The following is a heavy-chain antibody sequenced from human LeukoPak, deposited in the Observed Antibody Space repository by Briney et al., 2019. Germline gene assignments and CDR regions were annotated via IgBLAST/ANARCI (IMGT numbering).Heavy chain of an antibody. D-gene: IGHD3-22*01. CDR1: GGTFSSYA. CDR3: ASVRSDSSGYYYVFVY. J-gene: IGHJ4*02. Sequence: ASVKVSCKASGGTFSSYAISWVRQAPGQGLEWMGRIIPILGIANYAQKFQGRVTITADKSTSTAYMELSSLRSEDTAVYYCASVRSDSSGYYYVFVYWGQGTLVTVS. V-gene: IGHV1-69*04. CDR2: IIPILGIA.